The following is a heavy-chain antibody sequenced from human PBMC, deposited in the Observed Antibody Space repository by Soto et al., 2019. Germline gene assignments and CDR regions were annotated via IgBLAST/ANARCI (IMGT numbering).Heavy chain of an antibody. J-gene: IGHJ3*02. CDR1: GFTFTGHW. CDR2: INTERDST. D-gene: IGHD2-2*01. CDR3: AREAGYCSTTSCYRRAFDT. Sequence: GGSLRLSCPASGFTFTGHWMHWVRQVPGKGLVWVARINTERDSTNYADSVKGRFTISRDSATNTVYLQMNGLGVDDTSVYFCAREAGYCSTTSCYRRAFDTWGQGTMVTVSS. V-gene: IGHV3-74*01.